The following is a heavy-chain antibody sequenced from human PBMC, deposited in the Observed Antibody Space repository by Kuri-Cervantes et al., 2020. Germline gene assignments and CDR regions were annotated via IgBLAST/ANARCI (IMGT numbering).Heavy chain of an antibody. J-gene: IGHJ4*02. CDR1: DYTFTSYG. V-gene: IGHV1-18*01. CDR3: ARKGTYYFESSGSKY. CDR2: ISTYNGDT. D-gene: IGHD3-22*01. Sequence: ASVKVSCKASDYTFTSYGISWVRQAPGQGLEWMGWISTYNGDTNYAQKFQVRVTMTTDTSTSTVYMELRSLRSDDTAVYYCARKGTYYFESSGSKYWGQGTLVTVSS.